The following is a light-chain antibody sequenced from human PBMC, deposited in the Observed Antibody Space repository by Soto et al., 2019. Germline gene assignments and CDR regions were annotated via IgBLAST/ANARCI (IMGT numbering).Light chain of an antibody. Sequence: QSVLTQPPSASGTPGQTVTIPCSGSNSNIGSNYVYWFQQLPGTAPKLLIYRNDQRPSGVPDRFSGSKSGTSASLAISVVRSEDEAEYFCAAWDDSLNTYVVFGGGTKLTVL. CDR3: AAWDDSLNTYVV. J-gene: IGLJ2*01. CDR2: RND. CDR1: NSNIGSNY. V-gene: IGLV1-47*01.